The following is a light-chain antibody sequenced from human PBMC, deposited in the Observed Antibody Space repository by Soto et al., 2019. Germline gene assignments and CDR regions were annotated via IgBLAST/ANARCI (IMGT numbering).Light chain of an antibody. Sequence: EILMTQSPVTLSVSPGERATLSCRASQSVSSNLAWYQQKPGQAPSLLIYGAFTRATGIPARFSGSGSGTEFTLTISGLQSEDYAVYYCQQYNNWPPWTFGQGTKVEI. CDR1: QSVSSN. V-gene: IGKV3-15*01. CDR3: QQYNNWPPWT. CDR2: GAF. J-gene: IGKJ1*01.